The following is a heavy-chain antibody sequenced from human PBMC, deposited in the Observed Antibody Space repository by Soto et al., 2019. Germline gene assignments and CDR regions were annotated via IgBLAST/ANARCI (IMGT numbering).Heavy chain of an antibody. D-gene: IGHD4-17*01. Sequence: EVQLVESGGDLVQPGGSLRLSCAASGFTFSTYWMHWVRQVPGKGPEWVSRMSSDGSSTAYADSVRGRFIISRDNAKNTLHLQMNSLRVDDTALYYCARGTVRDHDFGDHWGQGTLVAVSS. CDR3: ARGTVRDHDFGDH. CDR1: GFTFSTYW. V-gene: IGHV3-74*01. CDR2: MSSDGSST. J-gene: IGHJ4*02.